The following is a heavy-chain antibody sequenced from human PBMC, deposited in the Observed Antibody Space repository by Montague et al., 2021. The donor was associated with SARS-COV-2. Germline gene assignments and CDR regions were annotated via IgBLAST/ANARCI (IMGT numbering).Heavy chain of an antibody. D-gene: IGHD3-10*01. CDR1: GGSISSSSYY. J-gene: IGHJ3*01. CDR2: IYYSGPT. CDR3: ARRERLLWFGELFFAFDL. Sequence: SETLSLTCAVSGGSISSSSYYSGWIRQPPGKGLEWIGSIYYSGPTYYNPSLKTRVTISVDTSKNQFSLKLSSVTAADTAVYYCARRERLLWFGELFFAFDLWRQGKTVTVSS. V-gene: IGHV4-39*01.